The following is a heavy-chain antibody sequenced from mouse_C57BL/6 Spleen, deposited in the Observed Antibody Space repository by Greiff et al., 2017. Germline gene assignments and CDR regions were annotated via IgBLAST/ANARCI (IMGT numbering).Heavy chain of an antibody. Sequence: DVQLQESGPGLVKPSQSLSLTCSVTGYSITSGYYWNWIRQFPGNKLEWMGYISYDGSNNYNPSLKNRISITRYTSKNQFFLKLNSVTTEDTATYYCARDKDYYGSSSYYFDYWGQGTTLTVSS. D-gene: IGHD1-1*01. CDR2: ISYDGSN. CDR1: GYSITSGYY. J-gene: IGHJ2*01. V-gene: IGHV3-6*01. CDR3: ARDKDYYGSSSYYFDY.